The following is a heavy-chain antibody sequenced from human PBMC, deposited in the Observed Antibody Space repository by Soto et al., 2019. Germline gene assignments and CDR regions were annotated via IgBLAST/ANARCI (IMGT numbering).Heavy chain of an antibody. J-gene: IGHJ6*04. D-gene: IGHD3-16*01. Sequence: QVQLMQSGAEVRKPGSSVTVSCKASGGTFSSNPISWVRQAPGQGLEWMGGIIPIFATPHYSWQFVDRLTLIAERSTHTAFMELASLASNDTAMYSCARDVAAVKWLDAFKYYRMDIWGKGTTVTVS. CDR1: GGTFSSNP. CDR2: IIPIFATP. CDR3: ARDVAAVKWLDAFKYYRMDI. V-gene: IGHV1-69*06.